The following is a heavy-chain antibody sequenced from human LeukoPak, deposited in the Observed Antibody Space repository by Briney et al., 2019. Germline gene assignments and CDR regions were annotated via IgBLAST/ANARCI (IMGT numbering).Heavy chain of an antibody. D-gene: IGHD3-10*01. CDR1: GGSISSSSYY. J-gene: IGHJ4*02. Sequence: PSETLSLTCTVSGGSISSSSYYWGWIRQPPGKGLEWIGSIYYSGSTYYNPSLKSRVTISVDTSKNQFSLKLSSVTAADTAVYYCAFRGGGSSETFDYWGQGTLVTVSS. CDR3: AFRGGGSSETFDY. CDR2: IYYSGST. V-gene: IGHV4-39*01.